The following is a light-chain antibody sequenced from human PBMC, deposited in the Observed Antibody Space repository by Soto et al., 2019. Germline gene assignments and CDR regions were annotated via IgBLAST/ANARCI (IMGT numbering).Light chain of an antibody. CDR3: QTWGTGTVV. V-gene: IGLV4-69*01. CDR1: SGHSSNA. CDR2: LNSDGSH. J-gene: IGLJ2*01. Sequence: QTVVTQSPSASASLGAPVRFTCTLSSGHSSNAVAWHQQQPEKGPRFLMKLNSDGSHTKGDGIPDRFSGSSSGAERYLTISNLQSEDEAEYYCQTWGTGTVVFGGGTKLTVL.